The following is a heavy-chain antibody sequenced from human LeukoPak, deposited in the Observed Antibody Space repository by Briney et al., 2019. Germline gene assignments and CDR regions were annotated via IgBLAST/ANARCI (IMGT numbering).Heavy chain of an antibody. Sequence: PGGSLRLSCAASGFIVSSNYMSWVRQAPGKGLEWVSVIYYTGTTYYADSVKGRFTISRDNSKNTVYLQMNSLRAEDTAVYYCARGYSSGWLDGWGQGTLVTVSS. CDR1: GFIVSSNY. D-gene: IGHD6-19*01. CDR3: ARGYSSGWLDG. J-gene: IGHJ4*02. V-gene: IGHV3-53*01. CDR2: IYYTGTT.